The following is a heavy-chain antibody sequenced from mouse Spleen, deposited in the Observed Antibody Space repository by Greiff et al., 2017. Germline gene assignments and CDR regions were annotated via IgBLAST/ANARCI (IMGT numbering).Heavy chain of an antibody. V-gene: IGHV1-50*01. CDR3: ARSAPLLLRGYFDV. J-gene: IGHJ1*01. CDR1: GYTFTSYW. Sequence: QVQLQQPGAELVKPGASVKLSCKASGYTFTSYWMQWVKQRPGQGLEWIGEIDPSDSYTNYNQKFKGKATLTVDTSSSTAYMQLSSLTSEDSAVYYCARSAPLLLRGYFDVWGAGTTVTVSS. CDR2: IDPSDSYT. D-gene: IGHD1-1*01.